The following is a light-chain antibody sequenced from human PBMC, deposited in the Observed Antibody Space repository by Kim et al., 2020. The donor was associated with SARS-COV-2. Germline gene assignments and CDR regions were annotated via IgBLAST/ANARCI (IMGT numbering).Light chain of an antibody. J-gene: IGKJ3*01. CDR3: QKYNNAPFT. CDR1: LDTSND. CDR2: EAS. V-gene: IGKV1-27*01. Sequence: SVGDRVTITCRASLDTSNDLAWYQQRPGKVPKHLIYEASTLQSGGPTRFSGSGYVTDFTLTIRTLQHEDVATYYCQKYNNAPFTFGPGTKVDIK.